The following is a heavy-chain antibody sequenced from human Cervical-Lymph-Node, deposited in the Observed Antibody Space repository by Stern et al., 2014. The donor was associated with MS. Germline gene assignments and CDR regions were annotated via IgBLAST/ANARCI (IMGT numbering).Heavy chain of an antibody. J-gene: IGHJ6*02. CDR1: RFNFDDYA. Sequence: VQLVQSGGGLVQPGRSLRLSCAGSRFNFDDYAMHWVRRAPGRGLEWVSSISWNSGSMEYADSVKGRFTISRDNAKNSLYLQMDSLRVEDTAIYYCAKDISSGRWEAQYYYGMDVWGQGTTVTVSS. CDR2: ISWNSGSM. D-gene: IGHD6-19*01. CDR3: AKDISSGRWEAQYYYGMDV. V-gene: IGHV3-9*01.